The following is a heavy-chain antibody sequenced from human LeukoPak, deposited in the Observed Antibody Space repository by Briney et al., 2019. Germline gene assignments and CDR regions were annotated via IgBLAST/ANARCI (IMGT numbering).Heavy chain of an antibody. V-gene: IGHV3-23*01. CDR1: GFTFSSYA. CDR2: ISGSGGST. J-gene: IGHJ4*02. D-gene: IGHD3-3*01. Sequence: PGGSLRLSCAASGFTFSSYAMSWVRQAPGKGLEWDSAISGSGGSTYYADSVKGRFTISRDNSKNTLYLQMNSLRAEDTAVYYCAVSRAIFGVVIDYWGQGTLVTVSS. CDR3: AVSRAIFGVVIDY.